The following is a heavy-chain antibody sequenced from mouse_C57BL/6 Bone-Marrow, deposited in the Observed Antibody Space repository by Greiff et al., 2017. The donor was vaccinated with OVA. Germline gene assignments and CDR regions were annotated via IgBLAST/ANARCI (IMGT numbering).Heavy chain of an antibody. J-gene: IGHJ3*01. CDR2: IDPENGDT. D-gene: IGHD2-5*01. CDR3: TTHSNYPAWFAY. V-gene: IGHV14-4*01. CDR1: GFNIKDDY. Sequence: EVKLQESGAELVRPGASVKLSCTASGFNIKDDYMPWVKQRPEQGLEWIGWIDPENGDTEYASKFQGKATITADTSSNTAYLQLSSLTSEDTAVYYCTTHSNYPAWFAYWGQGTLVTVSA.